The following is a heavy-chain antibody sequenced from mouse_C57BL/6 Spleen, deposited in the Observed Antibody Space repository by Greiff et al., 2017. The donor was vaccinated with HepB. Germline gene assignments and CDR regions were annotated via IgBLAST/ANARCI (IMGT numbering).Heavy chain of an antibody. V-gene: IGHV5-9*01. CDR2: ISGGGGNT. CDR1: GFTFSSYT. Sequence: EVKLVESGGGLVKPGGSLKLSCAASGFTFSSYTMSWVRQTPEKRLEWVATISGGGGNTYYPDSVKGRFTISRDNAKNTLYLQMSSLRSEDTALYYCARRGDGYSSYWYFDVWGTGTTVTVSS. CDR3: ARRGDGYSSYWYFDV. J-gene: IGHJ1*03. D-gene: IGHD2-3*01.